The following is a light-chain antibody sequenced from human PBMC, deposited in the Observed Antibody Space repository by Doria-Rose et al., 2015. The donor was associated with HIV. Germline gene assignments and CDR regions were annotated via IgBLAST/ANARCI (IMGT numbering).Light chain of an antibody. V-gene: IGKV3-20*01. J-gene: IGKJ1*01. Sequence: TQSPGTLSLSPGERATLSCRASQSFSSTYLAWYQQKPGQAPSLLIYDGSTRATGIPGRFSASGSGTDFTLTINRLEPEDFALYYCHQYGTAWTFGQGTKVEL. CDR3: HQYGTAWT. CDR1: QSFSSTY. CDR2: DGS.